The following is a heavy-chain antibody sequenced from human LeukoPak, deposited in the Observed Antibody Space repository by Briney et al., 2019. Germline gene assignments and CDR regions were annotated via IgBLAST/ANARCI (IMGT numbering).Heavy chain of an antibody. CDR1: GGSISSSSYY. CDR3: ARDGSPDSSGYYDY. V-gene: IGHV4-39*07. J-gene: IGHJ4*02. D-gene: IGHD3-22*01. CDR2: IYYSGST. Sequence: SETLSLTCTVSGGSISSSSYYWGWIRQPPGKGLEWIGSIYYSGSTYYNPSLKSRVTISVDTSKNQFSPKLSSVTAADTAVYYCARDGSPDSSGYYDYWGQGTLVTVSS.